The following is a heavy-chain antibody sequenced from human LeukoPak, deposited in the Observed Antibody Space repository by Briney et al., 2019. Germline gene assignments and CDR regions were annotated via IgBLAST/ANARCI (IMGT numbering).Heavy chain of an antibody. V-gene: IGHV3-7*03. CDR3: TRTVNSASDF. CDR2: INQSGGVK. CDR1: GFIFGDYW. D-gene: IGHD4-23*01. Sequence: GGSLRLSCVASGFIFGDYWMRWVRQAPGKGLEWVATINQSGGVKYYVDSVKGRFTISRDNAKTSLFLQMNSLRIDDTAMYYCTRTVNSASDFWGQGTLVTVSS. J-gene: IGHJ4*02.